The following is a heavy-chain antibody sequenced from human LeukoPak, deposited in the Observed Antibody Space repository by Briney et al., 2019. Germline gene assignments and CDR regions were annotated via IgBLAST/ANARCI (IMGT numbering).Heavy chain of an antibody. V-gene: IGHV1-46*01. J-gene: IGHJ4*02. CDR1: GYXFTSYY. CDR2: INPSGGST. D-gene: IGHD2-21*02. CDR3: ARAGSDYCGGDCPKFDY. Sequence: ASVKVSCKASGYXFTSYYMHWVRQAPGQGLEWMGIINPSGGSTSYAQKFQGRVTMTRDTSTSTVYMELSSLRSEDTAVYYCARAGSDYCGGDCPKFDYWGQGTLVTVSS.